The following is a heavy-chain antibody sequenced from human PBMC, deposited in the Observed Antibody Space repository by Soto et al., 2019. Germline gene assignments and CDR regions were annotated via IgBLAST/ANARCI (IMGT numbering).Heavy chain of an antibody. CDR2: IYPGDSDT. D-gene: IGHD3-22*01. CDR3: ATWPSSGYYSGVDY. J-gene: IGHJ4*02. CDR1: GYSFTNYW. Sequence: PWESLKISCKGSGYSFTNYWIGWVRQMPGKGLEWMGIIYPGDSDTRYIPSFQGQVTISADKSISTAYLQWSSLKASDSAMYYCATWPSSGYYSGVDYWGQGTLVTVSS. V-gene: IGHV5-51*01.